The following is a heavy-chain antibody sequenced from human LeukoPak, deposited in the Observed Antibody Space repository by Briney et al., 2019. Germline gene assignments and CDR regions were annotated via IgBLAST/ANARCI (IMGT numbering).Heavy chain of an antibody. Sequence: SKTLSLTCTVSGGSISSYYWSWIRQPPGKGLEWIGYIYYSGSTYYNPSLKSRVTISVDTSKNQFSLKLSSVTAADTAVYYCARDQSVWGSEGFDYWGQGTLVTVSS. V-gene: IGHV4-30-4*01. CDR3: ARDQSVWGSEGFDY. CDR1: GGSISSYY. J-gene: IGHJ4*02. CDR2: IYYSGST. D-gene: IGHD3-16*01.